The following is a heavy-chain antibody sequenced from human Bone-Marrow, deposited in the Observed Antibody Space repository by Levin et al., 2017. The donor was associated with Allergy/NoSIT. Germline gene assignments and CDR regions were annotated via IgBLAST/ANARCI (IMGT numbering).Heavy chain of an antibody. J-gene: IGHJ6*02. CDR3: ARGRRGYSYYYGMDV. CDR1: GFTVSSNY. D-gene: IGHD5-18*01. CDR2: IYSGGST. V-gene: IGHV3-53*01. Sequence: GGSLRLSCAASGFTVSSNYMSWVRQAPGKGLEWVSVIYSGGSTYYADSVKGRFTISRDNSKNTLYLQMNSLRAEDTAVYYCARGRRGYSYYYGMDVWGQGTTVTVSS.